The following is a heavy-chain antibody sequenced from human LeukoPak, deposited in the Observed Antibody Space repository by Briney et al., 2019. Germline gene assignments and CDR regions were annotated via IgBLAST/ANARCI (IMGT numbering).Heavy chain of an antibody. D-gene: IGHD4-17*01. J-gene: IGHJ4*02. V-gene: IGHV3-11*01. Sequence: GGSLRLSCAASGFTFSDYYMSWIRQAPGKGLEWVSYISSSGSTIYYADSVKGRFTISRDNAKNSLYLQMNSLRAEDTAVYYCARDRGVTTDWYYFDYWGQGTLVTVSS. CDR3: ARDRGVTTDWYYFDY. CDR2: ISSSGSTI. CDR1: GFTFSDYY.